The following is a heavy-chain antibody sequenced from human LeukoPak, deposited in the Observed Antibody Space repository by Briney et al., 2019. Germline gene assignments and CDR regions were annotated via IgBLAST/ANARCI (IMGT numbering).Heavy chain of an antibody. CDR2: ISAYNGNT. J-gene: IGHJ4*02. D-gene: IGHD4-17*01. Sequence: ASVKVSCKASGYTFTSYGISWVRHAPGQVLEWMGWISAYNGNTNYAQKLQGRVTMTTDTSTSTAYMELRSLRSDDTAVYYCARGPFMGSPTVTPTCDYWGQGTLVTVSS. CDR3: ARGPFMGSPTVTPTCDY. CDR1: GYTFTSYG. V-gene: IGHV1-18*01.